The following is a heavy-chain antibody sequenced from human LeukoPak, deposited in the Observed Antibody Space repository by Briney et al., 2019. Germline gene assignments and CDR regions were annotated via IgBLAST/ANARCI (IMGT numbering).Heavy chain of an antibody. V-gene: IGHV1-8*01. J-gene: IGHJ6*02. CDR2: MNPNSGNT. Sequence: ASVKVSCKASGYTFTSYDINWVRQATGQGLEWMGWMNPNSGNTGYAQKFQGRVTMTRNTSISTAYMELSSLRSEDTAVYYCARTGSYVYYYGMDVWGQGTTVTVSS. CDR3: ARTGSYVYYYGMDV. D-gene: IGHD1-26*01. CDR1: GYTFTSYD.